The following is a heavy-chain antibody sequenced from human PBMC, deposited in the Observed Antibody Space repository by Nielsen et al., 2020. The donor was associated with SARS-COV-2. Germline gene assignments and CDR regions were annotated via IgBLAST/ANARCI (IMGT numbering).Heavy chain of an antibody. CDR2: IYSFGTT. V-gene: IGHV3-53*04. CDR3: AVATIVAYPYYGMDV. CDR1: GFTFSDYY. J-gene: IGHJ6*02. Sequence: GESLKISCAASGFTFSDYYMSWIRQAPGKGLEWVSVIYSFGTTYYADSVKGRFTISRHISKNMLYLQMSSLRAEDTAVYYCAVATIVAYPYYGMDVWGQGTTVTVSS. D-gene: IGHD5-24*01.